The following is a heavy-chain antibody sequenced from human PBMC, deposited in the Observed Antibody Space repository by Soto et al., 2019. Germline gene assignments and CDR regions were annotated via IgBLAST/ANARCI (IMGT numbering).Heavy chain of an antibody. CDR2: ISGTGGAA. Sequence: TGGSLRLSCAASGFTFGHFAMSWVPQAPGKGLEWVAAISGTGGAAYYADSVKGRFTISRDNSRNTLFLQMNSLRVDDTAIYYCAKPEEVVRGFDFWGLGTLVTVSS. J-gene: IGHJ4*02. V-gene: IGHV3-23*01. CDR1: GFTFGHFA. CDR3: AKPEEVVRGFDF. D-gene: IGHD6-6*01.